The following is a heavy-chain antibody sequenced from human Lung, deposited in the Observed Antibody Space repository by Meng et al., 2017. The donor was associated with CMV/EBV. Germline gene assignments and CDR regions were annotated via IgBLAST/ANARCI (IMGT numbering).Heavy chain of an antibody. Sequence: SCAASGFTFSTSWMSWVRQAPGKGLEWVASIKQDGSEKYYVDSVKGRFTISRDNAKNSLYPQMNSLRAEDTAVYYCARTLRTPDYWGQGTLVTVSS. J-gene: IGHJ4*02. CDR2: IKQDGSEK. CDR1: GFTFSTSW. D-gene: IGHD5/OR15-5a*01. V-gene: IGHV3-7*01. CDR3: ARTLRTPDY.